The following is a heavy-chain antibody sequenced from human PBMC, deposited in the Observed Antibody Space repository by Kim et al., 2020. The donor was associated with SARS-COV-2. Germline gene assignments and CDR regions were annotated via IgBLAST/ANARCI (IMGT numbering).Heavy chain of an antibody. CDR2: ISGSGGST. CDR1: GFTFSSYA. V-gene: IGHV3-23*01. Sequence: GGSLRLSCAASGFTFSSYAMSWVRQAPGKGLEWVSAISGSGGSTYYADSVKGRFTISRDNSKNTLYLQMNSLRAEDTAVYYCAKDPYYGSGSYYWYFDLWGRGTLVTVSS. CDR3: AKDPYYGSGSYYWYFDL. J-gene: IGHJ2*01. D-gene: IGHD3-10*01.